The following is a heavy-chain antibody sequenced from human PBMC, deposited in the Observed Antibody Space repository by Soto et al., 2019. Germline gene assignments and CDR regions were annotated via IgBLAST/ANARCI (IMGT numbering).Heavy chain of an antibody. Sequence: QVQLQQWGAGLLKPSETLSLTCAVYGGSFSGYYWNWIRQPPGNGLEWIGEINHSGSTNYNPSLKSRVTLSVDTSKNQFSLKLSSGTTADTAVYYCARGWGRIFDYWGPGTLVTVSS. CDR1: GGSFSGYY. V-gene: IGHV4-34*01. CDR2: INHSGST. D-gene: IGHD7-27*01. J-gene: IGHJ4*02. CDR3: ARGWGRIFDY.